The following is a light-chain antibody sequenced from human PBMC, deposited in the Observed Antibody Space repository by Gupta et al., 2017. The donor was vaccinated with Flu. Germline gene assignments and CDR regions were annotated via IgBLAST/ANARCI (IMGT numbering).Light chain of an antibody. CDR3: QQSYSTTRT. CDR1: QSISSY. V-gene: IGKV1-39*01. CDR2: AAS. J-gene: IGKJ1*01. Sequence: GYRVTITCRASQSISSYLNWYQQKPGKAPKLLIYAASSLQSGVPSRFSGSGSGTDFTLTISSLQPEDFATYYCQQSYSTTRTFGQGTKVEIK.